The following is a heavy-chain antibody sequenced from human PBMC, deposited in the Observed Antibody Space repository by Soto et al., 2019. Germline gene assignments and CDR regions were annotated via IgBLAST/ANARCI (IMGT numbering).Heavy chain of an antibody. CDR3: ARNLLPGIAAADPWGMDL. Sequence: SEMLCLSCSVAGGSISSYDWRCIRQPPGKGLEWIGYIYYSGSTNYNPSLKSRVTISVDTSKNQFSLKLSSVTAADTAVYYCARNLLPGIAAADPWGMDLWGPGTTVPSP. J-gene: IGHJ6*02. CDR1: GGSISSYD. D-gene: IGHD6-13*01. V-gene: IGHV4-59*01. CDR2: IYYSGST.